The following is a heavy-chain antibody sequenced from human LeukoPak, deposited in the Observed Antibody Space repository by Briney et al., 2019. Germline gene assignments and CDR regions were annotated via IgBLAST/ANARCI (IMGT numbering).Heavy chain of an antibody. J-gene: IGHJ4*02. CDR1: GGTFSSYA. Sequence: GASVKVSCKASGGTFSSYAISWVRQAPGQGLEWMGGIIPIFGTANYAQKFQGRVTITADESTSTAYLELSSLRSEDTAVYYCATQGAAGTSGLDYWGQGTLVTVSS. CDR2: IIPIFGTA. D-gene: IGHD6-13*01. V-gene: IGHV1-69*13. CDR3: ATQGAAGTSGLDY.